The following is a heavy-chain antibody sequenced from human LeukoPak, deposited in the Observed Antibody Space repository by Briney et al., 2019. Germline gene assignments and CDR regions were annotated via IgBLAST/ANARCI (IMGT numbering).Heavy chain of an antibody. J-gene: IGHJ4*02. D-gene: IGHD5-24*01. CDR1: GFTFSDYS. CDR2: IGIDSGNT. V-gene: IGHV3-48*01. Sequence: GGSLRLSCAASGFTFSDYSMNWVRQAPGKGLEWISYIGIDSGNTNYADSVKGRFTISGDKAKNSLYLQMSSLRVEDTAVYYCARDYKYAFDNWGQGTLVTVSS. CDR3: ARDYKYAFDN.